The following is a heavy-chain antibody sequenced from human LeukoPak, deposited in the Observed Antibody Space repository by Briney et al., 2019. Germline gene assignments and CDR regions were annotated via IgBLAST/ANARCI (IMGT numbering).Heavy chain of an antibody. CDR3: ARGLYGDYEFDY. V-gene: IGHV4-30-4*01. D-gene: IGHD4-17*01. Sequence: SETLSLTCPVSGGSISNYYYWSWIRQPPGKGLEWIGYIYYSGSTYYNPSLKSRVTISVDTSKNQFSLKLSSVTAADTAVYYCARGLYGDYEFDYWGQGTLVTVSS. CDR1: GGSISNYYY. J-gene: IGHJ4*02. CDR2: IYYSGST.